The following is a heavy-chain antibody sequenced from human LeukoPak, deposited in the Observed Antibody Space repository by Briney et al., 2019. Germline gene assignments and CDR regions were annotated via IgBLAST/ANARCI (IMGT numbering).Heavy chain of an antibody. CDR1: GYSISSGYY. CDR3: AREVIVVVPAAIHNWFDP. D-gene: IGHD2-2*01. CDR2: IYHSGST. Sequence: PSETLSLTCTVSGYSISSGYYWGWIRQPPGKGLEWIGSIYHSGSTYYNPSLKSRVTISVDTSKNQFSLKLSSVTAADTAVYYCAREVIVVVPAAIHNWFDPWGQGTLVTVSS. J-gene: IGHJ5*02. V-gene: IGHV4-38-2*02.